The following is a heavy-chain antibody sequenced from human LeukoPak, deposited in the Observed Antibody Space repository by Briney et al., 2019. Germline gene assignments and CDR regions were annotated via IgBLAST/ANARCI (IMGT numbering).Heavy chain of an antibody. V-gene: IGHV1-2*02. CDR2: INPNSGGT. D-gene: IGHD2-2*01. Sequence: ASVKVSCKASGYTFTGYYMHWVRQAPGQGLEWMGWINPNSGGTNYAPKFQGRVTMTRDTSISTAYMELSRLRSDDTAVYYCAREGVDIVVVPAAHDAFDIWGQGTMVTVSS. CDR1: GYTFTGYY. J-gene: IGHJ3*02. CDR3: AREGVDIVVVPAAHDAFDI.